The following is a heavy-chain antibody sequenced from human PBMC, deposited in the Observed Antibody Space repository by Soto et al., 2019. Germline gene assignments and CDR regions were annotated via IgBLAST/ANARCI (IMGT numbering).Heavy chain of an antibody. CDR1: GCTFSSYT. D-gene: IGHD5-12*01. CDR3: ARPGRLTDAFDI. CDR2: IIPILGIA. Sequence: SVKVSCKASGCTFSSYTISWVRQAPGQGLEWMGRIIPILGIANYAQKFQGRVTITADKSTSTAYMELSSLRSEDTAVYYCARPGRLTDAFDIWGQGTMVTVSS. V-gene: IGHV1-69*02. J-gene: IGHJ3*02.